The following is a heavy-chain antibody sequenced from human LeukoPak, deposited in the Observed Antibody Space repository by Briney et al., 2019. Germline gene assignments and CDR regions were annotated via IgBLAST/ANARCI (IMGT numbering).Heavy chain of an antibody. D-gene: IGHD2-15*01. CDR3: ARARYCSGGSCRTQFDY. CDR1: GGSFSGYY. V-gene: IGHV4-34*01. CDR2: INHSGST. Sequence: PSETLSLTCAVYGGSFSGYYWSWIRQPPGKGLEWIGEINHSGSTNYNPSLKSRVTISVDTSKNQFSLKLSSVTAADTAVYYCARARYCSGGSCRTQFDYWGQGTLVTVSS. J-gene: IGHJ4*02.